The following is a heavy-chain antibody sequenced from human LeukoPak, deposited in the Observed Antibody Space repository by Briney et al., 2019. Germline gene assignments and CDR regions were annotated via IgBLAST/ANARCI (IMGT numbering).Heavy chain of an antibody. V-gene: IGHV1-69*06. CDR1: GGTFSSYA. CDR3: ARAISGYDFDY. Sequence: SVKVSCKASGGTFSSYAISWVRQAPGQGLEWMGGIIPIFGTANYAQKFQGRVTITADKSTSTAYMELRSLRSDDTAVYHCARAISGYDFDYWGQGTLVTVSS. D-gene: IGHD5-12*01. J-gene: IGHJ4*02. CDR2: IIPIFGTA.